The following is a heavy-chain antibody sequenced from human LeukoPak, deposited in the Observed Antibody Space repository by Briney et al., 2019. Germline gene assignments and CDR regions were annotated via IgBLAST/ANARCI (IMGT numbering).Heavy chain of an antibody. CDR1: GGSFSGYY. CDR2: INHSGST. J-gene: IGHJ3*02. D-gene: IGHD1-14*01. CDR3: ARPLRGPGAFDI. V-gene: IGHV4-34*01. Sequence: PSETLSLTCAVYGGSFSGYYWSWIRQPPGKGLEWIGEINHSGSTNYNPSLKSRVTISVDTSKNQFSLKLSSVTAADTAVYYCARPLRGPGAFDIWGQGTMVTVSS.